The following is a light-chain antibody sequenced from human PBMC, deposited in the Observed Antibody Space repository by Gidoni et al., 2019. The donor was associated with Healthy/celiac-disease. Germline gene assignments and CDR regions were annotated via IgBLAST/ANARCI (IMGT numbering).Light chain of an antibody. J-gene: IGLJ2*01. Sequence: LTQPASVSGSPGQSITIACTGTSSDVGGYNYVSWYQQHPGKAPKLMIYDVSTRPSGVSNRFSGSKSGNTASLTISGLQAEDEADYYCSSYTSSSTVVFGGGTKLTVL. CDR2: DVS. CDR1: SSDVGGYNY. CDR3: SSYTSSSTVV. V-gene: IGLV2-14*01.